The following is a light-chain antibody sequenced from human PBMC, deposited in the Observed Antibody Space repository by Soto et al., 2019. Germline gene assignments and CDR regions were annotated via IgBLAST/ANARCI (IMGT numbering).Light chain of an antibody. V-gene: IGLV1-40*01. CDR2: GDT. J-gene: IGLJ3*02. CDR1: RSNIGAGND. Sequence: QSVLTQPPSVSGAPGQRVTVSCTGSRSNIGAGNDVQWYQQLPGTAPKLLIYGDTNRPSGVPDRFSGSKSGTSASLAIAGLQAEDEGDYYCQSYDNRLSGPVFGGGTKVTVL. CDR3: QSYDNRLSGPV.